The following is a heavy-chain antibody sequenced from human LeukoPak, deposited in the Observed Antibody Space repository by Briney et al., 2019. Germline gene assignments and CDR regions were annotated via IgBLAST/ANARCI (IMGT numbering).Heavy chain of an antibody. CDR3: ARVLYDSSGLDY. V-gene: IGHV1-8*01. CDR1: GYTFTDYD. Sequence: ASVKVSCKTSGYTFTDYDINWVRQASGQGLEWMGWMNPKSGRTGYAQKFQGRITMTRDTSISTAYMELSSLRSEDTAVYYCARVLYDSSGLDYWGQGTLVTVSS. D-gene: IGHD3-22*01. CDR2: MNPKSGRT. J-gene: IGHJ4*02.